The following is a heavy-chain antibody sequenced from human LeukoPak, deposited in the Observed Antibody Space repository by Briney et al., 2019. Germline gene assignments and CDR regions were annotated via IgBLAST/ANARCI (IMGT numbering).Heavy chain of an antibody. CDR1: GGYVNRGTFF. CDR3: ARSPSGYRFDS. CDR2: ISNSGST. Sequence: TETLSLTCAVSGGYVNRGTFFWTWIRKPPGKGLEWIGYISNSGSTNYHPSLKSRVTISSDTSKTQFTLKLTSVTAADTAVYYCARSPSGYRFDSWGQGTLVTVSS. J-gene: IGHJ4*02. D-gene: IGHD3-22*01. V-gene: IGHV4-61*01.